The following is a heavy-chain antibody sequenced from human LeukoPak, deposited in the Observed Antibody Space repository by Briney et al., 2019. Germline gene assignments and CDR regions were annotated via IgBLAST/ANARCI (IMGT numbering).Heavy chain of an antibody. J-gene: IGHJ6*02. V-gene: IGHV4-31*03. CDR1: GGSISSGGYY. CDR2: IYYSGST. CDR3: ARDPVPGATTFYYYYGMDV. Sequence: SETLSLTCTVSGGSISSGGYYWSWIRQHPGKGLEWIAYIYYSGSTYYNPSLKSRVTISVDTSKNQFSLKLSSVTAADTAVYYCARDPVPGATTFYYYYGMDVWGQGTTVTVSS. D-gene: IGHD5-12*01.